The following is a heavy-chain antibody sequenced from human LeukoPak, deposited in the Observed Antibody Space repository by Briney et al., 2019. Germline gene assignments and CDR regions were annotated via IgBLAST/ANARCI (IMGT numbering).Heavy chain of an antibody. J-gene: IGHJ6*03. Sequence: SQTLSLTCTVSGGSISSGSYYWSWIRQPAGKGLEWIGRIYTSGSTNYNPSLKSRVTISVDTSKNQFSLKLSSVTAADTAVYYCAAHRIAAAGWSLYYYYYYYMDVWGKGTTVTVSS. D-gene: IGHD6-13*01. CDR1: GGSISSGSYY. CDR3: AAHRIAAAGWSLYYYYYYYMDV. CDR2: IYTSGST. V-gene: IGHV4-61*02.